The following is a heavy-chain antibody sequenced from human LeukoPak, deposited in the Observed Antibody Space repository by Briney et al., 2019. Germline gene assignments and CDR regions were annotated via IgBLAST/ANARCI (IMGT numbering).Heavy chain of an antibody. D-gene: IGHD2-2*01. CDR2: IYWDDDK. Sequence: SGPTLVNPTQTLTLTCTFSGFSLSTSGVGVGWIRQPLGKALEWLALIYWDDDKRYSPSLKSRLTITKDTSKNQVVLTMTNIDPVDTATYYCAKHPSGYCSSTSCLNWFDPWGQGTLVTVSS. CDR1: GFSLSTSGVG. V-gene: IGHV2-5*02. CDR3: AKHPSGYCSSTSCLNWFDP. J-gene: IGHJ5*02.